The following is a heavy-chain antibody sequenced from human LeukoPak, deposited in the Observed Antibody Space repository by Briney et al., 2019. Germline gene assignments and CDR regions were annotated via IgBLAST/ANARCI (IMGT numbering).Heavy chain of an antibody. CDR2: ISSSSSYI. V-gene: IGHV3-21*01. CDR3: ARDNHFYGSGSYCPGFDH. J-gene: IGHJ4*02. Sequence: GGSLRLSCAASGFTFSSYSMNWVRQAPGKGLEWVSSISSSSSYIYYADSVKGRFTISRDNAKNSLYLQMNSLRAEDTAVYYCARDNHFYGSGSYCPGFDHWGQGTLVTVSS. D-gene: IGHD3-10*01. CDR1: GFTFSSYS.